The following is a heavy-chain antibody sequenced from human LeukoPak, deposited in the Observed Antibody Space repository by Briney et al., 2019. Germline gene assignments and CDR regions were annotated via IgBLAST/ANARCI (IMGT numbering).Heavy chain of an antibody. V-gene: IGHV1-2*02. CDR1: GYTFTGYY. J-gene: IGHJ4*02. D-gene: IGHD1-26*01. CDR2: INPNSGGT. Sequence: ASVKVSCKASGYTFTGYYMHWVRQAPGQGLEWMGWINPNSGGTNYAQKFQGRVTMTRDTSISTAYMELSRLRSDDTAVYYCAGATLLEWELLSYWGQGTLVTVSS. CDR3: AGATLLEWELLSY.